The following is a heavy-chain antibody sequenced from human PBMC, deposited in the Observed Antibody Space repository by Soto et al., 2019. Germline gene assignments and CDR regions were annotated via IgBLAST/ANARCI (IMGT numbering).Heavy chain of an antibody. Sequence: GGSLRLSCAASGFTFSSYEMNWVRQAPGKGLEWVSYISSSGSTIYYADSVKGRFTISRDNAKNSLYLQMNSLRAEDTAVYYCARGGYSSSWYSYWGQGTLVTVSS. J-gene: IGHJ4*02. CDR3: ARGGYSSSWYSY. CDR2: ISSSGSTI. D-gene: IGHD6-13*01. V-gene: IGHV3-48*03. CDR1: GFTFSSYE.